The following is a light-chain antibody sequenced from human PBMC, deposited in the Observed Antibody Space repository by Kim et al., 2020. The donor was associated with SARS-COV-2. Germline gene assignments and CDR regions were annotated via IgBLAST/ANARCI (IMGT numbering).Light chain of an antibody. J-gene: IGKJ4*01. CDR1: QSLSDSY. Sequence: EIVLTQSPGTLSLSPGERATLSCRASQSLSDSYLAWYQQKPGQAPRLLIYGASRRATGIPDRFSGSGSGTDFTLTISRLEPEDFAVYYCQQHGSSLFTFGGGTKLEI. V-gene: IGKV3-20*01. CDR2: GAS. CDR3: QQHGSSLFT.